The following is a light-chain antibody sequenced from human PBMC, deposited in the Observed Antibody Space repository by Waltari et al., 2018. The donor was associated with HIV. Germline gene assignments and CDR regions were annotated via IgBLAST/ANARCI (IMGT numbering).Light chain of an antibody. CDR1: QAVSNSY. Sequence: IFLTQSPGTLSLSPGERATLSCSASQAVSNSYLVWYQQKPGPAPRLVISGASNRATGIPDRFSGSGSGTDFKLNISGLEPEDFAVYCCQQYGSSPRTFGQGTKGEIK. CDR2: GAS. CDR3: QQYGSSPRT. V-gene: IGKV3-20*01. J-gene: IGKJ1*01.